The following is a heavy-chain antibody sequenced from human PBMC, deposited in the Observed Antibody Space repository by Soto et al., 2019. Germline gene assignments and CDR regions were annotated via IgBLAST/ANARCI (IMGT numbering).Heavy chain of an antibody. CDR3: TTDLGTSFSSYYYYGMDV. V-gene: IGHV3-15*01. CDR1: GFTFSNAW. Sequence: GGSLRLSCAASGFTFSNAWMSWVRQAPGKGLEWVGRIKSKTDGGTTDYAAPVKGRFTISRDDSKNTLYLQMNSLKTEDTAVYYCTTDLGTSFSSYYYYGMDVWGQGTTVTVS. CDR2: IKSKTDGGTT. J-gene: IGHJ6*02.